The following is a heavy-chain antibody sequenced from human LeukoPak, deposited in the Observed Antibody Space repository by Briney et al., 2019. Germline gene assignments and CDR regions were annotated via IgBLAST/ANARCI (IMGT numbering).Heavy chain of an antibody. V-gene: IGHV4-59*01. D-gene: IGHD6-6*01. CDR2: IFYSGST. CDR1: GGSIRSYY. CDR3: ARGAQISSSSAPFDY. J-gene: IGHJ4*02. Sequence: SETLSLTCTVSGGSIRSYYWSWIRQPPGKGLEWIGYIFYSGSTNYNPSLKSRVTISVDTSKNQFSLKLSSVTAADTAVYYCARGAQISSSSAPFDYWGQGTLVTVSS.